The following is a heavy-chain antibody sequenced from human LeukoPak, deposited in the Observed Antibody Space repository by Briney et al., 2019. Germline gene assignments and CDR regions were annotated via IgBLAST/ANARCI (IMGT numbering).Heavy chain of an antibody. CDR1: GFIFLSYA. D-gene: IGHD7-27*01. CDR2: ISGSGGST. J-gene: IGHJ4*02. V-gene: IGHV3-23*01. CDR3: ARDRSGDYFDY. Sequence: GGSLRLSCTASGFIFLSYAMSWVRQAPGKGLEWVSGISGSGGSTHYADSVKGQFIISRDNSKHTLYLQMNSLRAEDTAVYYCARDRSGDYFDYWGQGTLVTVSS.